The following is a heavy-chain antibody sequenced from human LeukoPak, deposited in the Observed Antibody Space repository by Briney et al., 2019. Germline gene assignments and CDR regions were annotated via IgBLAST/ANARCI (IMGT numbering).Heavy chain of an antibody. J-gene: IGHJ3*02. CDR2: INHSGST. D-gene: IGHD3-3*01. V-gene: IGHV4-34*01. CDR3: ARRRVRFLEWLLSAEAFDI. CDR1: GGSFSGYY. Sequence: SETLSLTCAVYGGSFSGYYWSWIRQPPGKGLEWIGEINHSGSTNYNPSLKSRVTISVDTSKNQFSLKLSSVTAADTAVYYCARRRVRFLEWLLSAEAFDIWGQGTMVTVSS.